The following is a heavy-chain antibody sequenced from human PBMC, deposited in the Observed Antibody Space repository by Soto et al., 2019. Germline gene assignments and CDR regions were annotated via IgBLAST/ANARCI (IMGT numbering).Heavy chain of an antibody. CDR2: IWYDVSNK. D-gene: IGHD4-4*01. V-gene: IGHV3-33*01. Sequence: PGGSLRLSCAASGFTFSSYGMHWVRQAPGKGLEWVAVIWYDVSNKYYADSVKGRFTISRDNSKNTLYLQMNSLRAEDTAVYYCARAGNDYSNYGPFDYWGQGTLVTFSS. CDR3: ARAGNDYSNYGPFDY. CDR1: GFTFSSYG. J-gene: IGHJ4*02.